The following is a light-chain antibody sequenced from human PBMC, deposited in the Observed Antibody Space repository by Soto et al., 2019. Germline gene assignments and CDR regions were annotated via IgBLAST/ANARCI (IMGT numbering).Light chain of an antibody. Sequence: SALTQPASVPGSPGQSITISCTGTSSDVGSYNLVSWYQHHPGKAPKLMIYEGSKRPSGVSNRFSGSKSGNTASLTISGLQAEDEADYYCCSYAGSSTYVFGTGTKVTVL. CDR1: SSDVGSYNL. CDR2: EGS. CDR3: CSYAGSSTYV. J-gene: IGLJ1*01. V-gene: IGLV2-23*01.